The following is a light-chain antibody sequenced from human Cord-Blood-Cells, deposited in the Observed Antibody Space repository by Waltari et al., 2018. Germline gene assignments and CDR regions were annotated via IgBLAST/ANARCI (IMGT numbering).Light chain of an antibody. V-gene: IGKV1-33*01. J-gene: IGKJ4*01. CDR3: QQYDNPHSTF. Sequence: DIQMTQSPSSLSASVGDRVTIPCQASQDISNYLNWYQQKPGKAPKLLIYDASNLETGVPSRFSGSGSGTDFTFTISSLQPEDIATYYCQQYDNPHSTFFGGGTKVEIK. CDR1: QDISNY. CDR2: DAS.